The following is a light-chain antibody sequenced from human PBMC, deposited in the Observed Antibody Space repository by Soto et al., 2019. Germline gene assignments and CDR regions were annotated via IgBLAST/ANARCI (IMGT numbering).Light chain of an antibody. J-gene: IGKJ5*01. V-gene: IGKV1-39*01. Sequence: DIQLPQSPSSLSASVGDRVNITCRASQSVSYYLNWYQQEPGKAPKLLIYAASSLQSGVPSRFSGSGSGAEFTRTISGLQPEHFAIYYCQQSNDNPPDTFGQGTRLEIK. CDR3: QQSNDNPPDT. CDR2: AAS. CDR1: QSVSYY.